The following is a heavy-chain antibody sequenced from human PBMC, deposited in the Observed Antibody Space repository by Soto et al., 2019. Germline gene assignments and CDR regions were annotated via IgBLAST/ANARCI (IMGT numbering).Heavy chain of an antibody. CDR2: IHYSGTT. J-gene: IGHJ3*01. Sequence: PSETLSLTCTVSGGSLISYNWNWIRQPPGKGLEWIGYIHYSGTTGYNDSLKSRVTISADTSKNQFSLRLSSVTAADTAIYYCASERFQARGVFDVWGRGTMVTVSS. CDR1: GGSLISYN. CDR3: ASERFQARGVFDV. D-gene: IGHD2-8*02. V-gene: IGHV4-59*01.